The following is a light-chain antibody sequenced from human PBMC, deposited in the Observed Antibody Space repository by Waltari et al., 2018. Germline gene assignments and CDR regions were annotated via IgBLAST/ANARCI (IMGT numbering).Light chain of an antibody. Sequence: SYVLTQPPSVSVAPGKTARITCGGNNIGSKSVHWYQQKPGQAPVLVVYDDSDRPSGIPWRFSGSNSGNTATLTISRVEAGDEADYYCQVWDSSSDHYVLGTGTKVTVL. J-gene: IGLJ1*01. V-gene: IGLV3-21*03. CDR1: NIGSKS. CDR3: QVWDSSSDHYV. CDR2: DDS.